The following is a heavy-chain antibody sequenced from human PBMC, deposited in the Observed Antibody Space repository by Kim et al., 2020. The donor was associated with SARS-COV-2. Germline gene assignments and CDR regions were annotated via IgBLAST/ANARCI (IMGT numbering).Heavy chain of an antibody. CDR2: IYTSGST. Sequence: SETLSLTCTVSGGSISSGSYYWSWIRQPAGKGLEWIGRIYTSGSTNYNPSLKSRVTISVDTSKNQFSLKLSSVTAADTAVYYCARDRYDILTGYEPYYYYYGMDVWGQGTTVTVSS. V-gene: IGHV4-61*02. CDR3: ARDRYDILTGYEPYYYYYGMDV. D-gene: IGHD3-9*01. J-gene: IGHJ6*02. CDR1: GGSISSGSYY.